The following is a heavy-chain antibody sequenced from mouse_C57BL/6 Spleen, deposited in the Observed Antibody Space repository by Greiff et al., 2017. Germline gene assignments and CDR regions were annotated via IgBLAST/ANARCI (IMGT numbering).Heavy chain of an antibody. Sequence: DVMLVESGEGLVKPGGSLKLSCAASGFTFSSYAMSWVRQTPEKRLEWVAYISSGGDYIYYADTVKGRFTISRDNARNTLYLQMSSLKSEDTAMYYCTRESSYYSNPTRGFAYWGQGTLVTVSA. V-gene: IGHV5-9-1*02. CDR2: ISSGGDYI. CDR3: TRESSYYSNPTRGFAY. CDR1: GFTFSSYA. J-gene: IGHJ3*01. D-gene: IGHD2-5*01.